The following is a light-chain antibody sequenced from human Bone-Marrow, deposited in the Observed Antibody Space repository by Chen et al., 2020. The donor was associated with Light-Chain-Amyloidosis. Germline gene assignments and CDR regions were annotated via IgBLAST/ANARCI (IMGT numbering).Light chain of an antibody. Sequence: EVVLTQSPGTLSLSPGEGVTLSRRASQSIRSNFLAWYQQKPCQAPRLLIYGASTRASGIPDRFSGSGSGTDFTLSISRLEPEDCSVYCCHQYGDAPLTFGQGTKVEIK. J-gene: IGKJ1*01. CDR2: GAS. CDR1: QSIRSNF. CDR3: HQYGDAPLT. V-gene: IGKV3-20*01.